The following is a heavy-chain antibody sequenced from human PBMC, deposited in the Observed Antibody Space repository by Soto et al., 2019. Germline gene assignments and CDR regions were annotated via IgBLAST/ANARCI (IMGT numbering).Heavy chain of an antibody. D-gene: IGHD1-7*01. CDR1: GLTFSYYA. V-gene: IGHV3-23*01. CDR3: AKNQERELPRVIDF. CDR2: MSGSSSTT. J-gene: IGHJ4*02. Sequence: GGSLRLSCATSGLTFSYYAMSWVRQAPGGGLEWVSSMSGSSSTTYYADSVRGRFTISRDRSKNTLYLQMSSLRAEDTALYYCAKNQERELPRVIDFWGQGTLVTVSS.